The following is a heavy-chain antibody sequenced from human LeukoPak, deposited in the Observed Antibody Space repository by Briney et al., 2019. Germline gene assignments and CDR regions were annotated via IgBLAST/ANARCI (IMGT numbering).Heavy chain of an antibody. CDR1: GFTFSNYG. Sequence: PGGSQRLSCAASGFTFSNYGMHWVRQAPGKGLEWVAVISTDGSQKFYADSVKGRFTVSRDNSKNTLYLQMSSLRDEDTAVYYCAKIVVAGTHYFEYWGQGTLVTVSP. V-gene: IGHV3-30*18. D-gene: IGHD6-19*01. J-gene: IGHJ4*02. CDR2: ISTDGSQK. CDR3: AKIVVAGTHYFEY.